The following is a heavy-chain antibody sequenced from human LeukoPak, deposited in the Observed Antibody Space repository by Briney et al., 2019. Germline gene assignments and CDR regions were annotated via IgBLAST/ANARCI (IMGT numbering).Heavy chain of an antibody. CDR3: ARGPYSGKPIGY. Sequence: GRSLRLSCAAFGFTFSSYAMHWVRQAPGKGLEWVAVISYDGSNEYYADSVKGRFTISGDNSKNTLYLQMNSLRAEDTAVYYCARGPYSGKPIGYWGQGTLVTVSS. D-gene: IGHD1-26*01. J-gene: IGHJ4*02. CDR2: ISYDGSNE. CDR1: GFTFSSYA. V-gene: IGHV3-30-3*01.